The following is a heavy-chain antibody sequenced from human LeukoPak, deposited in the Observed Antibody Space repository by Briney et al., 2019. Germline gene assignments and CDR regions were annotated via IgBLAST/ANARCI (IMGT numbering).Heavy chain of an antibody. Sequence: SQTLSLTCTVSGGTISSGSYYWSWIRQPAGKGLEWIGRIYTSGSTNYNPSLKSRVTMSVDRSKNQFSLKLSSVTAADAAVSYCARAVGSSESNWFDPWGQGALVTVSS. J-gene: IGHJ5*02. CDR3: ARAVGSSESNWFDP. CDR2: IYTSGST. CDR1: GGTISSGSYY. D-gene: IGHD1-26*01. V-gene: IGHV4-61*02.